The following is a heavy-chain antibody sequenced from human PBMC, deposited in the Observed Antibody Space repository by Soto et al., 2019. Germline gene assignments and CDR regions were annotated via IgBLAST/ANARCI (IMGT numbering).Heavy chain of an antibody. V-gene: IGHV1-18*01. CDR2: ISAYNGNT. D-gene: IGHD3-10*01. Sequence: QVQLVQSGAEVKKPGASVKVSCKASGYTFTSYGISWVRQAPGQGLEWMGWISAYNGNTNYAQKLQGRVTMTTDTSTSTAYMELRSLRSDDPDVYYCERDIVWFGEVYRFDPWGQGTLVTVSS. CDR1: GYTFTSYG. CDR3: ERDIVWFGEVYRFDP. J-gene: IGHJ5*02.